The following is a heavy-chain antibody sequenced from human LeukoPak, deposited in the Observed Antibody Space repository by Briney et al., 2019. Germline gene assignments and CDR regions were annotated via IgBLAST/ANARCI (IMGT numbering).Heavy chain of an antibody. CDR1: GFTFSNAW. D-gene: IGHD3-10*01. V-gene: IGHV3-15*01. Sequence: GGSLRLSCAASGFTFSNAWMSWVRQAPGKGLEWVGRITSKTDGGTTDYAAPVKGRFTISRDDSKNTLYLQMNSLKTEDTAVYYCTTGGEAWFGELFYPDYWGQGTLVTVSS. J-gene: IGHJ4*02. CDR3: TTGGEAWFGELFYPDY. CDR2: ITSKTDGGTT.